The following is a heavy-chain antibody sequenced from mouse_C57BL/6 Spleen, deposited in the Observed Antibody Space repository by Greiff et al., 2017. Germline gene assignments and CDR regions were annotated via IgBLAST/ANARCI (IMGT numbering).Heavy chain of an antibody. D-gene: IGHD1-1*01. CDR3: ARFYGSTLDFDY. Sequence: QVQLQQPGAELVKPGASVKLSCKASGYTFTSYWMHWVKQRPGQGLEWIGMIHPNSGSTNYNEKFKSKATLTLDKSSSTAYMQLSSLTSEDSAVYYCARFYGSTLDFDYWGQGTTLTVSS. V-gene: IGHV1-64*01. CDR2: IHPNSGST. J-gene: IGHJ2*01. CDR1: GYTFTSYW.